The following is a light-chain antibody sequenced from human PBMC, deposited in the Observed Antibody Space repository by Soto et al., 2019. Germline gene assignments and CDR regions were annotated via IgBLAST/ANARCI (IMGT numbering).Light chain of an antibody. CDR1: QRVTTQ. J-gene: IGKJ1*01. CDR2: GAS. CDR3: QQYGGSTRT. Sequence: IVVTQSPGTLSLSPGERSALSCRASQRVTTQLACYQQKPGEAPRLIIHGASSRATGVPDRITGSGSGTDFTPSIISLEPEDFVVYYCQQYGGSTRTFGQGTKVDIK. V-gene: IGKV3-20*01.